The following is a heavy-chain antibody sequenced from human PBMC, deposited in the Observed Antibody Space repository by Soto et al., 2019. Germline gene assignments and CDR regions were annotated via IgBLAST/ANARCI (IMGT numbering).Heavy chain of an antibody. CDR3: ARSRELLSPHFDY. CDR2: ISYDGSNK. Sequence: QVQLVESGGGVVQPGRSLRLSCAASGFTFSSYAMHWVRQAPGKGLEWVAVISYDGSNKYYADSVKGRFTISRDNSKNTLSLQKNSLRAADTAVYYCARSRELLSPHFDYWVQETLVIDS. D-gene: IGHD1-26*01. J-gene: IGHJ4*02. CDR1: GFTFSSYA. V-gene: IGHV3-30-3*01.